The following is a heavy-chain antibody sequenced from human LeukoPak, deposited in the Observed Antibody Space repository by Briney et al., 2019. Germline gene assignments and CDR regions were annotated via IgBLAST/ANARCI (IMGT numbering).Heavy chain of an antibody. Sequence: SETLSLTCTVSGGSLSSGDYYWSWLRQPPGTGLEWVGYIYYSGSTYYNPSLKSRVTISVDTSKNQFSLKLSSVTAADTAVYYCARVESIAAAGTGWFDPWGQGTLVTVSS. D-gene: IGHD6-13*01. J-gene: IGHJ5*02. CDR1: GGSLSSGDYY. V-gene: IGHV4-30-4*01. CDR2: IYYSGST. CDR3: ARVESIAAAGTGWFDP.